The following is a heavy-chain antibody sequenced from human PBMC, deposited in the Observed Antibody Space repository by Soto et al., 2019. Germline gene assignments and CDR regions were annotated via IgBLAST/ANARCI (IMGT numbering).Heavy chain of an antibody. CDR3: ARDRGVGATTDY. V-gene: IGHV4-30-4*01. D-gene: IGHD1-26*01. CDR1: GDSISSGDYY. Sequence: QVQLQESGPGLVKPSQTLSLTCTVSGDSISSGDYYWSWIRQPPGKGLEWIGYIDYSGSTYYNPSLKSRVTISVDTSKNQFSLKLSSVTAADTAVYYCARDRGVGATTDYWGQGTLVTVSS. J-gene: IGHJ4*02. CDR2: IDYSGST.